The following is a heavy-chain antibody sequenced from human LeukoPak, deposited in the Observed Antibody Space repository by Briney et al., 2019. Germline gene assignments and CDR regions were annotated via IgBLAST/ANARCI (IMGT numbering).Heavy chain of an antibody. J-gene: IGHJ6*02. CDR1: GFTFSSYA. CDR2: IPGSGGAT. D-gene: IGHD2-2*02. V-gene: IGHV3-23*01. Sequence: SGGSLRLSCEASGFTFSSYAIRWVRQAPGTGLEWVSSIPGSGGATYYADSVRGRFSISRDSSKNTVYLQMNSLRAEDTAVYYCARRHIPRMDVWGQGTTVTVSS. CDR3: ARRHIPRMDV.